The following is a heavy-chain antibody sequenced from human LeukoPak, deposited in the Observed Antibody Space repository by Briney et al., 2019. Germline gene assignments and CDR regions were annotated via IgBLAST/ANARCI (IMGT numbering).Heavy chain of an antibody. CDR1: GFTFDDYA. CDR3: AKGRIAAAGTSRSYFDY. V-gene: IGHV3-9*01. J-gene: IGHJ4*02. Sequence: GGSLRLSCAASGFTFDDYAMHWVRQAPGKGLEWVSGISWNSGSIGYADSVKGRFTISRDNAKNSLYLQMNSLRAEDTALYYCAKGRIAAAGTSRSYFDYWGQGTLVTVSS. D-gene: IGHD6-13*01. CDR2: ISWNSGSI.